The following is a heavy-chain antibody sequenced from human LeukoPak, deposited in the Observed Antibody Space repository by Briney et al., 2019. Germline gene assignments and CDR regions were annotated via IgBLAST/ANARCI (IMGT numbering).Heavy chain of an antibody. CDR1: GFPFSSYE. V-gene: IGHV3-48*03. D-gene: IGHD2-21*01. CDR3: ARLFSTAHY. CDR2: VSSSGSTI. Sequence: GGSLRLSCAVSGFPFSSYEMNWVRQAPGKGLEWVSLVSSSGSTIYYADSVKGRFTISRDNAKNSLYLQMNSLRAEDTAVYYCARLFSTAHYWGQGTLVTVSS. J-gene: IGHJ4*02.